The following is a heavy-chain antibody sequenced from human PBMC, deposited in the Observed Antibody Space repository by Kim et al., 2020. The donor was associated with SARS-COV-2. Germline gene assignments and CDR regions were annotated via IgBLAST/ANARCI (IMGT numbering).Heavy chain of an antibody. CDR1: GYTFTGYY. V-gene: IGHV1-2*06. CDR3: ARDGRSGWYLSVLGY. D-gene: IGHD6-19*01. Sequence: ASVKVSCKASGYTFTGYYMHWVRQAPGQGLEWMGRINPNSGGTNYAQKFQGRVTMTRDTSISTAYMELSRLRSDDTAVYYCARDGRSGWYLSVLGYWGQGTLVTVSS. J-gene: IGHJ4*02. CDR2: INPNSGGT.